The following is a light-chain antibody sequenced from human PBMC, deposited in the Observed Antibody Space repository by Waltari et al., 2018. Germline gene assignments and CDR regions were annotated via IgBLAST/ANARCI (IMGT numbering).Light chain of an antibody. Sequence: QSALSQPASVSGSPGPSPTITCTGASTSLSSYNLVAWYQHHPNRAPKLIIYEATKRPSGISHRFSGAKSGATASLRISGLQADDEADYYCCSYTGSSTSYGCGGGTKVTVL. V-gene: IGLV2-23*01. CDR1: STSLSSYNL. CDR2: EAT. CDR3: CSYTGSSTSYG. J-gene: IGLJ1*01.